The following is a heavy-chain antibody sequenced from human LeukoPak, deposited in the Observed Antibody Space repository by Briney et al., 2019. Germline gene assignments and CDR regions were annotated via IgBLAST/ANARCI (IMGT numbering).Heavy chain of an antibody. Sequence: SETLSLTCAVSGYSISSGYYWGWIRQPPGKGLEWIGSIYHSGSTYYNPSLKSRVTIPVDTSKNQFSLKLSSVTAADTAVYYCARVGYGSGSYYTDYWGQGTLVTVSS. J-gene: IGHJ4*02. CDR3: ARVGYGSGSYYTDY. CDR1: GYSISSGYY. CDR2: IYHSGST. D-gene: IGHD3-10*01. V-gene: IGHV4-38-2*01.